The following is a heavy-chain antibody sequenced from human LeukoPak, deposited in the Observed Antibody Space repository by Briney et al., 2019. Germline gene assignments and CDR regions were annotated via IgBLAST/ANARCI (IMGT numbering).Heavy chain of an antibody. J-gene: IGHJ1*01. CDR2: ITPSGGST. V-gene: IGHV1-46*04. Sequence: GASVKVSCKASGYTFTSYYIHWVRQAPGQGLEWMGIITPSGGSTNYAQKLQGRVTMTRDTSTSTVYMELSSLRSENTAVYYCARVVSRSGSSWYGYFQHWGQGTLVTVSS. CDR1: GYTFTSYY. D-gene: IGHD6-13*01. CDR3: ARVVSRSGSSWYGYFQH.